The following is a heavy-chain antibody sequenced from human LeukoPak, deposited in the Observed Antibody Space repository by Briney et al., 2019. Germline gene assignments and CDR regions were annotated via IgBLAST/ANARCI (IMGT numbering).Heavy chain of an antibody. Sequence: GASVKVSCKASGGTFSSYAISWVRQAPGQGLEWMGGIIPIFGTANYAQKFQGRVTITADESTSTAYMELSSLRSEDTAVYYCARDALMVYAEGTDYYYYMDVWGKGTTVTVSS. CDR3: ARDALMVYAEGTDYYYYMDV. J-gene: IGHJ6*03. CDR2: IIPIFGTA. V-gene: IGHV1-69*13. CDR1: GGTFSSYA. D-gene: IGHD2-8*01.